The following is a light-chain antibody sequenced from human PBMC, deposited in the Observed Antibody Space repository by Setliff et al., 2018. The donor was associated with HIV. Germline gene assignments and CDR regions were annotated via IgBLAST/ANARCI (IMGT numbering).Light chain of an antibody. V-gene: IGLV2-11*01. CDR2: DSN. J-gene: IGLJ1*01. Sequence: QSALAQPRSVSGSPGQSVTISCTGTSNDVGAYSFVSWFQQLPGAVPRLMIFDSNKRPSGVPDRFSGSKSGNTASLTISGLRPDDEADYYCCSYMGSYTYVFGTGTKVTVL. CDR3: CSYMGSYTYV. CDR1: SNDVGAYSF.